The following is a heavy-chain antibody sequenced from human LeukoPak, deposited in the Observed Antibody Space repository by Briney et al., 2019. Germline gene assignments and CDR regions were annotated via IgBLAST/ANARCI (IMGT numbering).Heavy chain of an antibody. CDR1: GGTFSSYA. CDR3: AKIVGASNGYFDY. J-gene: IGHJ4*02. D-gene: IGHD1-26*01. Sequence: GASVKVSCKASGGTFSSYAISWVRQAPGQGLEWMGIINPSIGTTSYAQKFQGRVTMTRDTSTSTVYMELSSLRSEDTAVYYCAKIVGASNGYFDYWGQGTLVTVSS. V-gene: IGHV1-46*01. CDR2: INPSIGTT.